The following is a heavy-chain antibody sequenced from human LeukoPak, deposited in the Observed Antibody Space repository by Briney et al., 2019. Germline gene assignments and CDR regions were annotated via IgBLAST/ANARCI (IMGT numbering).Heavy chain of an antibody. Sequence: GGSLRLSCAASGFTFSSYAMHWVRQAPGKGLEWVAVISYDGSNKYYADSVKGRFTISRDNSKNTLYLQMNSLRAEDTAVYYCAKGHIAVALDYWGQGTLVTVSS. V-gene: IGHV3-30*04. CDR1: GFTFSSYA. CDR2: ISYDGSNK. D-gene: IGHD6-19*01. J-gene: IGHJ4*02. CDR3: AKGHIAVALDY.